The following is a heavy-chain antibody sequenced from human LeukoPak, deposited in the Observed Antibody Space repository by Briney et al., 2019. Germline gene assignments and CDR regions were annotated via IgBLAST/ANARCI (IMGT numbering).Heavy chain of an antibody. CDR1: GFTFSSYG. J-gene: IGHJ5*02. D-gene: IGHD2-15*01. CDR3: ARDGYCSGGSCYSYNWFDP. Sequence: GRSLRLSRAASGFTFSSYGIHWVRQAPGKGLEWVAVIWYDGSNKYYADSVKGRFTISRDNSKNTLYLQMNSLRAEDTAVYYCARDGYCSGGSCYSYNWFDPWGQGTLVTVSS. V-gene: IGHV3-33*08. CDR2: IWYDGSNK.